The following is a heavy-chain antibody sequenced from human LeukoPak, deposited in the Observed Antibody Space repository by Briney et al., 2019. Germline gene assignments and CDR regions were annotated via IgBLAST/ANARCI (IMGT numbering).Heavy chain of an antibody. CDR3: TRDELELPDIYYMDV. CDR2: IRSKAHGGTT. CDR1: GFTFGDYA. V-gene: IGHV3-49*04. Sequence: GGSLRLSCTASGFTFGDYAMSWVRQAPGKGLEWVSFIRSKAHGGTTEYAASVKGRFTISRDDSKSIAYLQMNSLKTEDTAVYFCTRDELELPDIYYMDVWGKGTTVTVSS. J-gene: IGHJ6*03. D-gene: IGHD1-7*01.